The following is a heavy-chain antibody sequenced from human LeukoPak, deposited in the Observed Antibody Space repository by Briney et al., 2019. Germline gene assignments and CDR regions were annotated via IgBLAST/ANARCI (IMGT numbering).Heavy chain of an antibody. J-gene: IGHJ5*02. V-gene: IGHV4-39*07. Sequence: SETLSLTCTVSGGSISSSSYYWGWIRQPPGKGLEWIGSIYYSGSTNYNPSLKSRVTISVDTSKNQFSLKLSSVTAADTAVYYCARLAAAGMKKYNWFDPWGQGTLVTVSS. D-gene: IGHD6-13*01. CDR3: ARLAAAGMKKYNWFDP. CDR1: GGSISSSSYY. CDR2: IYYSGST.